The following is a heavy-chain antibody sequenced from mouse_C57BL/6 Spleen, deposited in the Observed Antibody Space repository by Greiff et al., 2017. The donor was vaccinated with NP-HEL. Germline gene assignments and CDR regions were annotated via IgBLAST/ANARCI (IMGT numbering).Heavy chain of an antibody. CDR2: IDPSDSET. V-gene: IGHV1-52*01. CDR3: ARYYGNYGFYFDY. CDR1: GYTFTSYW. J-gene: IGHJ2*01. D-gene: IGHD2-1*01. Sequence: QVHVKQSGAELVRPGSSVKLSCKASGYTFTSYWMHWVKQRPIQGLEWIGNIDPSDSETHYNQKFKDKATLTVDKSSSTAYMQLSSLTSEDSAVYYCARYYGNYGFYFDYWGQGTTLTVSS.